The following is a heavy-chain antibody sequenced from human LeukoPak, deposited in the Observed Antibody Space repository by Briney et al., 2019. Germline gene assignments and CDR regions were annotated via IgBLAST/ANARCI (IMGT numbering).Heavy chain of an antibody. CDR3: ARDNYYYGSGSYQNFDY. D-gene: IGHD3-10*01. Sequence: GGSLRLSCAASGFTFSIYSMNWVRQAPGKGLEWVSSISSSSDYIYYGDSVKGRFTISRDNAKNSLYLQMNSLRAEDTAVYYCARDNYYYGSGSYQNFDYWGQGTLVTVSS. CDR2: ISSSSDYI. CDR1: GFTFSIYS. J-gene: IGHJ4*02. V-gene: IGHV3-21*01.